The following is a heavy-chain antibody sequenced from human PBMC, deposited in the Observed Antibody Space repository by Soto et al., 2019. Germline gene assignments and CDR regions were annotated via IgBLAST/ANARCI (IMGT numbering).Heavy chain of an antibody. CDR2: IWYDGSNK. V-gene: IGHV3-33*01. J-gene: IGHJ6*02. CDR1: GFTFSSYG. Sequence: QVQLVESGGGVVQPGRSLRLSCAASGFTFSSYGMHWVRQAPGKGLEWVAVIWYDGSNKYYADSVKGRFTISRDNSKNTLYLQKDSVRAEDTAVYYCARSAGYGMDVWGQGTTVTVSS. CDR3: ARSAGYGMDV.